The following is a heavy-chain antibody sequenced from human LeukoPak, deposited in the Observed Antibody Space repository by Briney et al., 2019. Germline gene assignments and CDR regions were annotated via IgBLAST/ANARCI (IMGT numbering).Heavy chain of an antibody. V-gene: IGHV4-4*09. D-gene: IGHD4-11*01. CDR3: AGQGPNYSNPFDY. CDR1: GGSISSYY. J-gene: IGHJ4*02. Sequence: SETLSLTCTVSGGSISSYYWSWIRQPPGKGLEWIGYIYTSGSTNYNPSLKSRVTISVDTSKNQFSLQLSSVTAADTAVYYCAGQGPNYSNPFDYWGQGTLVAVSS. CDR2: IYTSGST.